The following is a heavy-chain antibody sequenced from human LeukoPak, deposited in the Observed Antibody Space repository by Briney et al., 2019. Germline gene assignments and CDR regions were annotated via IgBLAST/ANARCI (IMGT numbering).Heavy chain of an antibody. V-gene: IGHV3-74*01. J-gene: IGHJ3*01. Sequence: PGGSLRLSCAASGFTFGSYWMHWVRQAPGKGLVWVSRINSDASSTSYADSVKGRFTISRDNAKNTLYLQMNSLRAEDTAVYYCARVQGHPPNGLDVWGQGTMVTVSS. CDR3: ARVQGHPPNGLDV. D-gene: IGHD2-8*01. CDR2: INSDASST. CDR1: GFTFGSYW.